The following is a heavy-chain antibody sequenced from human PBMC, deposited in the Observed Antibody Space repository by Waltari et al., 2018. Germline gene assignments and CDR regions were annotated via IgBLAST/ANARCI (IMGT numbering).Heavy chain of an antibody. V-gene: IGHV4-59*11. CDR3: ARGYDFWSGYPIGDGMDV. CDR2: IYYSGST. Sequence: QVQLQESGPGLVKPSETLSLTCTVSGGSISSHYWSWIRQPPGEGLEWIGYIYYSGSTNYNPSLKSRVTISVDTSKNQFSLKLSSVTAADTAVYYCARGYDFWSGYPIGDGMDVWGQGTTVTVSS. CDR1: GGSISSHY. J-gene: IGHJ6*02. D-gene: IGHD3-3*01.